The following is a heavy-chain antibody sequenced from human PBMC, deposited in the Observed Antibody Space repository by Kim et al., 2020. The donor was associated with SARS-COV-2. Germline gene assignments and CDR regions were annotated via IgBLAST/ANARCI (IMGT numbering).Heavy chain of an antibody. Sequence: ASVKVSCKASGYTFTSYAMNWVRQAPGQGLEWMGWINTNTGNPTYAQGFTGRFVFSLDTSVSTAYLQISSLKAEDTAVYYCARDLVVVAAIDYYYYGMDVWGQGTTVTVSS. CDR1: GYTFTSYA. CDR2: INTNTGNP. CDR3: ARDLVVVAAIDYYYYGMDV. D-gene: IGHD2-15*01. V-gene: IGHV7-4-1*02. J-gene: IGHJ6*02.